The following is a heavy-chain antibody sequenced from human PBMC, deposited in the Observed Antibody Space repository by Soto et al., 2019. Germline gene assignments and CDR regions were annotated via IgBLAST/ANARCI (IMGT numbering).Heavy chain of an antibody. CDR3: ARDRYNWNYNWFDP. CDR2: IYYSGST. D-gene: IGHD1-1*01. CDR1: GGSISSGGYY. V-gene: IGHV4-31*03. Sequence: QVQLQESGPGLVKPSQTLSLTCTVSGGSISSGGYYWSWIRQHPGKGLEWIGYIYYSGSTYYNPSLKRRVTISVDTSKNQFSLKLSSVTAADTAVYYCARDRYNWNYNWFDPWGQGTLVTVSS. J-gene: IGHJ5*02.